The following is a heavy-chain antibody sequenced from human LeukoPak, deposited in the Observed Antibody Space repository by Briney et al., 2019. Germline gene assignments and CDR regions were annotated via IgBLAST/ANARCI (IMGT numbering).Heavy chain of an antibody. Sequence: PSETLSLTCAVYGGSFSGYYWSWIRQPPGKGLEWIGEINHSGSTNYNPSLKSRVTISVDTSKNQFSLKLSSVTAADTAVYYCARNGAVAGQYYFDYWGQGTPVTVSS. CDR1: GGSFSGYY. CDR3: ARNGAVAGQYYFDY. V-gene: IGHV4-34*01. J-gene: IGHJ4*02. CDR2: INHSGST. D-gene: IGHD6-19*01.